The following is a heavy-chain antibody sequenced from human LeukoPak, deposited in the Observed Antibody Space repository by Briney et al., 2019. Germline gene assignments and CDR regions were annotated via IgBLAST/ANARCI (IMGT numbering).Heavy chain of an antibody. V-gene: IGHV1-18*01. CDR2: VSGIDGNT. D-gene: IGHD3-10*01. CDR1: GYKFTDYG. J-gene: IGHJ4*02. Sequence: AAVKVSCKASGYKFTDYGVNWVRQAPGQGLEWMGWVSGIDGNTKYGRNLQGRVTMTRDTSTSTAFMELRSLTSDDTAIYYCARPGSDRARGWGYFDSWGKGTLVTVSS. CDR3: ARPGSDRARGWGYFDS.